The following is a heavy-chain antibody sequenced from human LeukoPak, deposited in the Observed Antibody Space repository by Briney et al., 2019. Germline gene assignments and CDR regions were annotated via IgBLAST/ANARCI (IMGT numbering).Heavy chain of an antibody. CDR2: ISGSGGST. CDR3: AREGDYDSRRYFDL. J-gene: IGHJ2*01. V-gene: IGHV3-23*01. Sequence: GGSLRLSCAASGFTFSSYAMSWVRQAPGKGLEWVSAISGSGGSTYYADSVKDRFTISKDNSKNTLYLQMHSLRAEDTAVYYCAREGDYDSRRYFDLWGRGTLVTVSS. CDR1: GFTFSSYA. D-gene: IGHD3-22*01.